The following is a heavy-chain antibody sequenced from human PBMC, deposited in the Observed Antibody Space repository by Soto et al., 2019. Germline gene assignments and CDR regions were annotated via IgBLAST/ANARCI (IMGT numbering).Heavy chain of an antibody. V-gene: IGHV3-33*02. CDR2: IWHDGKHK. J-gene: IGHJ4*02. CDR3: VRDPGRDGPMDY. CDR1: GFTFSNFG. Sequence: QVQMVESGGGVVQTGRSLRLSCAASGFTFSNFGMHWVRQAPGKGLEWVAVIWHDGKHKDYADSAKGRVTLSRDNPTNTLYLEMDSLRAADTAVYYFVRDPGRDGPMDYWGQGTLVTVSS.